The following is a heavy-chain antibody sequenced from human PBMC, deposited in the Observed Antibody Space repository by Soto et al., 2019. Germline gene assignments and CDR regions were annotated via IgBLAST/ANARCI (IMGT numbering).Heavy chain of an antibody. J-gene: IGHJ6*02. D-gene: IGHD2-21*01. CDR2: ISGSGGST. CDR3: AKDPFSYINLWSYYYYGMDV. V-gene: IGHV3-23*01. CDR1: GFTFSSYA. Sequence: PGGSLRLSCAASGFTFSSYAMSWVRQAPGKGLEWVSAISGSGGSTYYADSVKGRFTITRDNSKNTLYLQMNSLRAEDTAVYYCAKDPFSYINLWSYYYYGMDVWGQGTTVTVSS.